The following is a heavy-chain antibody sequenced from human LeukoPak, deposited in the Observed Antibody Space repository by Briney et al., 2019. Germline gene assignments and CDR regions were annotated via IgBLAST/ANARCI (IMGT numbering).Heavy chain of an antibody. J-gene: IGHJ4*02. D-gene: IGHD6-13*01. V-gene: IGHV3-66*01. CDR1: GFTVSSNY. CDR3: ARGTIAAAGYYYFDY. Sequence: GGSLRLSCAASGFTVSSNYMSWVRQAPGKGLEWVSVIYSGGSTYYADSVKGRFTISRDNSKNTLYLQMNSLRAEDTAVYYCARGTIAAAGYYYFDYWGQGTQVTVSS. CDR2: IYSGGST.